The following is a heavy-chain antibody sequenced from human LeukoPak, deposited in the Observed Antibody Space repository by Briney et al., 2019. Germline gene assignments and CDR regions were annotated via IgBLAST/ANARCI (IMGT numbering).Heavy chain of an antibody. CDR2: ISGRGGST. CDR3: AKAVGPYYYDSSGYYKSYYFDY. V-gene: IGHV3-23*01. J-gene: IGHJ4*02. Sequence: GGSLRLSCAASGFTFSSYAMSWVRQAPGKGLEWVSAISGRGGSTYYADSVKGRFTISRDNSKNTLYLQMNSLRAEDTAVYYCAKAVGPYYYDSSGYYKSYYFDYWGQGTLVTVSS. D-gene: IGHD3-22*01. CDR1: GFTFSSYA.